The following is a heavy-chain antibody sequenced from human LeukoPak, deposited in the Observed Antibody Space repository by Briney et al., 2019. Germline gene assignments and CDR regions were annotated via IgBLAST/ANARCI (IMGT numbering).Heavy chain of an antibody. V-gene: IGHV4-59*07. Sequence: SDTLSLTCTVSCHSNTTYYWSWLRQPPGKGREWIGYINYIGSTNYNPSLKNRVSISADISKTQYTLRLRSVTAADTAVYFCARGVTAAASSWGQGTLVTVSS. D-gene: IGHD6-13*01. CDR2: INYIGST. CDR3: ARGVTAAASS. J-gene: IGHJ5*02. CDR1: CHSNTTYY.